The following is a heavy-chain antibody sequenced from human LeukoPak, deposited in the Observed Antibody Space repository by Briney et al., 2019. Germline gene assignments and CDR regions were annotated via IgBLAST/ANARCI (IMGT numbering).Heavy chain of an antibody. D-gene: IGHD1-26*01. Sequence: PSQTLSLTCTVSGGSISSGGYYWSWIRQHPGKDLEWIGYIYYSGSTYYNPSLKSRVTTSVDTSKNQFSLKLSSVTAADTAVYYCARERGGSYDYWGQGTLVTVSS. J-gene: IGHJ4*02. CDR2: IYYSGST. CDR1: GGSISSGGYY. V-gene: IGHV4-31*03. CDR3: ARERGGSYDY.